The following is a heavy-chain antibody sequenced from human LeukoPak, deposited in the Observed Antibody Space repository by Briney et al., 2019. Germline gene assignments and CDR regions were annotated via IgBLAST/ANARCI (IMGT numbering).Heavy chain of an antibody. J-gene: IGHJ4*02. CDR1: GGSISSSSYY. Sequence: SETLSLTCTASGGSISSSSYYWGWIRQPPGKGLEWIGSIYYSGSTYYNPSLKSRVTISVDTSKNQFSLKLSSVTAADTAVYYCARLNYYDSSGSYYFDYWGQGALVTVSS. D-gene: IGHD3-22*01. CDR2: IYYSGST. V-gene: IGHV4-39*01. CDR3: ARLNYYDSSGSYYFDY.